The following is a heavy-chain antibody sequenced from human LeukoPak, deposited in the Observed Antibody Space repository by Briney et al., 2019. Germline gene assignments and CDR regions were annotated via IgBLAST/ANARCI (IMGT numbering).Heavy chain of an antibody. Sequence: PGGSLRLSRAASGFTFSSYGMHWVRQAPGKGLEWAAFIRYDGSNKYYADSVKGRFSISRDNSKNTLYLQMNSLRAEDTAVYYCAKATKPNRRVPDAFDIWGQGTMVTVSS. V-gene: IGHV3-30*02. J-gene: IGHJ3*02. CDR1: GFTFSSYG. D-gene: IGHD1-14*01. CDR2: IRYDGSNK. CDR3: AKATKPNRRVPDAFDI.